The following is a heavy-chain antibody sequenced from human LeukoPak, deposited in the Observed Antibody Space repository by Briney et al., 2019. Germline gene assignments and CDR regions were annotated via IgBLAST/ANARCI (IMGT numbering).Heavy chain of an antibody. CDR2: IYYSGST. Sequence: TETLSLTCTVSGGSISSSSYYWGWIRQPPGKGLEWVGSIYYSGSTYYNPSLKSRVTISVDTSKNQFSLKLSSVTAADTAVYYCARQDSSGWYLLYYYGMDVWGQGTTVTVSS. CDR3: ARQDSSGWYLLYYYGMDV. J-gene: IGHJ6*02. CDR1: GGSISSSSYY. D-gene: IGHD6-19*01. V-gene: IGHV4-39*01.